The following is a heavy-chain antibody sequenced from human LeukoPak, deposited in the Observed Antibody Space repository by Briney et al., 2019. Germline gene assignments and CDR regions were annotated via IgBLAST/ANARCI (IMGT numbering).Heavy chain of an antibody. CDR3: ARDRASPKAFDI. CDR1: GGSISRGDYY. Sequence: PSQTLSLTCTVSGGSISRGDYYWSWIRQPPGKGLEWIGYIYYSGSTYYNPSLKSRVTISVDTSKNQFSLKLSSVTAADTSVYYCARDRASPKAFDIWGQGTMVTVSS. J-gene: IGHJ3*02. CDR2: IYYSGST. D-gene: IGHD3-10*01. V-gene: IGHV4-30-4*08.